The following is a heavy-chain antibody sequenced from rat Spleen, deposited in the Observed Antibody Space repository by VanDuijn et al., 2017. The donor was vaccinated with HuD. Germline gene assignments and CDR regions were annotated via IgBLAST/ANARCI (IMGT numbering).Heavy chain of an antibody. Sequence: EVQLVESGGGLVQPGRSLTLSCAASGFTFSDYYMAWVRQAPKRGLEWVTSISYEGDDTYYGDSVMGRFTISRDNAKNTLYLQMNNLRSEDTAMYYCASELGHNWFAYWGQGTLVTVSS. D-gene: IGHD5-1*01. V-gene: IGHV5-22*01. CDR2: ISYEGDDT. J-gene: IGHJ3*01. CDR3: ASELGHNWFAY. CDR1: GFTFSDYY.